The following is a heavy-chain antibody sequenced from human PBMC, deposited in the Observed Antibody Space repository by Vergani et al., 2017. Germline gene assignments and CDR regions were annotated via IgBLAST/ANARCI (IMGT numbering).Heavy chain of an antibody. J-gene: IGHJ4*02. D-gene: IGHD4-11*01. CDR2: INHSGST. CDR1: GGSFSGYY. Sequence: QVQLQQWGAGLLKPSETLSLTCAVYGGSFSGYYWSWIRQPPGKGLEWIGEINHSGSTNYNPSRKSRVTISVDTSKNQFSWKLSSVTAADTAVYYCARGPDDYSNYADNWGQGTLVTVSS. V-gene: IGHV4-34*01. CDR3: ARGPDDYSNYADN.